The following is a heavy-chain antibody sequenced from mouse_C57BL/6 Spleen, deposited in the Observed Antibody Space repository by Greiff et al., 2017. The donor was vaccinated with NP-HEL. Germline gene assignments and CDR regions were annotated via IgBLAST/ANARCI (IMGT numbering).Heavy chain of an antibody. J-gene: IGHJ1*03. D-gene: IGHD1-1*01. CDR3: ARGDYGSSYGYFDG. V-gene: IGHV5-17*01. Sequence: EVQLVESGGGLVKPGGSLKLSCAASGFTFSDYGMHWVRQAPEQGLEWVAYISSGSSTIYYADTVKGRFTLSRDNAKNTLFLQMTSLRSEDTAMYYCARGDYGSSYGYFDGWGTGTTVTVSS. CDR2: ISSGSSTI. CDR1: GFTFSDYG.